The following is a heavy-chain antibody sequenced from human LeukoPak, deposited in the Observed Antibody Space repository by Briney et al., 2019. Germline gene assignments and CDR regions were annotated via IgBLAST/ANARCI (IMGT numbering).Heavy chain of an antibody. Sequence: ASVKVSCKVSGYTLTELSMHRVRQAPGKGLEWMGGFDPEDGETIYAQKFQGGVTMTEDTSTDTAYMELSSLRSEDTAVYYCATAVNIVVVPTQLDYWGQGTLVTVSS. V-gene: IGHV1-24*01. D-gene: IGHD2-2*01. J-gene: IGHJ4*02. CDR2: FDPEDGET. CDR3: ATAVNIVVVPTQLDY. CDR1: GYTLTELS.